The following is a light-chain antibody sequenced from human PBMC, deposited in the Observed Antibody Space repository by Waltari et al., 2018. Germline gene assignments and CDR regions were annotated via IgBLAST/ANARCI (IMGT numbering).Light chain of an antibody. CDR3: QHYGGSPIT. Sequence: EVVLTQSPGTLSLSPGARAPLSCRASQTISDSFLAWYQWKPGQAPRLLIYLAFNRASGIPDRFRGSGSGTDFTLTINRLEPEDFAVYFCQHYGGSPITFGQGTRLELK. CDR1: QTISDSF. J-gene: IGKJ5*01. V-gene: IGKV3-20*01. CDR2: LAF.